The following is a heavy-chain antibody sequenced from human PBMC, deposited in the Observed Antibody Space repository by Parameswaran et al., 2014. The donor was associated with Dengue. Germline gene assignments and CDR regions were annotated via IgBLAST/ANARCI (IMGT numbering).Heavy chain of an antibody. D-gene: IGHD3-10*01. CDR3: ARGTSYYGSGIYYYYYYYMDV. V-gene: IGHV1-18*01. Sequence: RLVRQAPGQGLEWMGWISAYNGNTNYAQKLQGRVTMTTDTSTSTAYMELRSLRSDDTAVYYCARGTSYYGSGIYYYYYYYMDVWGKGTTVTVSS. J-gene: IGHJ6*03. CDR2: ISAYNGNT.